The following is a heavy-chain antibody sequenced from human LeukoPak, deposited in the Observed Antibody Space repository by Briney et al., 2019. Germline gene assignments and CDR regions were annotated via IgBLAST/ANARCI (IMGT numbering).Heavy chain of an antibody. CDR2: INPNSGGT. CDR1: GYTFTSYG. V-gene: IGHV1-2*02. Sequence: GASVKVSCKASGYTFTSYGISWVRQAPGQGLEWMGWINPNSGGTNYAQKFQGRVTMTRDTSISTAYMELSRLRSDDTAVYYCARDQGSGSYNFDYWGQGTLVTVSS. J-gene: IGHJ4*02. CDR3: ARDQGSGSYNFDY. D-gene: IGHD3-10*01.